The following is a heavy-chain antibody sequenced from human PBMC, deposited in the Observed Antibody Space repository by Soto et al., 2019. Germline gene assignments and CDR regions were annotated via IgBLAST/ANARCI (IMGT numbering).Heavy chain of an antibody. Sequence: ASVKVSCKASGYTFTSYGISWVRQAPGQGLEWMGWISAYNGNTNYAQKLQGRVTMTTDTSTSTAYMELRSLRSDDTAVYYCASAYCGGDCSSLPFDYWGQGTLVTVSS. D-gene: IGHD2-21*02. J-gene: IGHJ4*02. CDR2: ISAYNGNT. V-gene: IGHV1-18*01. CDR1: GYTFTSYG. CDR3: ASAYCGGDCSSLPFDY.